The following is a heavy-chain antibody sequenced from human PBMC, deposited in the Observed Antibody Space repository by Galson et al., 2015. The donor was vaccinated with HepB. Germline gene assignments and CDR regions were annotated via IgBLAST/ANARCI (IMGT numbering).Heavy chain of an antibody. J-gene: IGHJ4*02. CDR2: IWYDGSNK. V-gene: IGHV3-33*08. D-gene: IGHD5-24*01. Sequence: SLRLSCAASGFTFSSYAMSWVRQAPGKGLERVAVIWYDGSNKYYADSVKGRFTISRDNSKNTLYLQMNSLRAEDTAVYYCARDRGGDGYNPNYWGQGTLVTVSS. CDR1: GFTFSSYA. CDR3: ARDRGGDGYNPNY.